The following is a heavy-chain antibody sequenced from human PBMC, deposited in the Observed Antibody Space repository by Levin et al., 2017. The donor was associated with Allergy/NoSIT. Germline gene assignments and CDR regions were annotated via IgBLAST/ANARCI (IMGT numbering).Heavy chain of an antibody. Sequence: GESLKISCAASGFTFSVYGMHWVRQAPGKGLEWVAVISYDGINKYYADSVRGRFTISRDNSKNTVYLQMNGLRAEDTAVYYCAKDRFGLYCSSTSCRAIDYWGQGTLVTVSS. CDR3: AKDRFGLYCSSTSCRAIDY. D-gene: IGHD2-2*01. CDR1: GFTFSVYG. V-gene: IGHV3-30*18. CDR2: ISYDGINK. J-gene: IGHJ4*02.